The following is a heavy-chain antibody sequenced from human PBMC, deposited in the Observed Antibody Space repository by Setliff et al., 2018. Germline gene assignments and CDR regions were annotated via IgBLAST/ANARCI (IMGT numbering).Heavy chain of an antibody. CDR1: GGSISSGGYY. V-gene: IGHV4-31*03. Sequence: SETLSLTCTVSGGSISSGGYYWSWIRQHPGKGLEWIGYIYYSGSTSYYNPSLKSRVTISVDTSKNQFSLKLSSATAADTAVYYCARGRAGHSGHWGLGNLVTVSS. CDR2: IYYSGSTS. D-gene: IGHD6-19*01. J-gene: IGHJ4*02. CDR3: ARGRAGHSGH.